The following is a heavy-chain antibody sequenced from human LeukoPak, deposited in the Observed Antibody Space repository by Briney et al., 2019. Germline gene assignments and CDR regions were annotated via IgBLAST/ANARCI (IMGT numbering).Heavy chain of an antibody. J-gene: IGHJ4*02. CDR2: IYYSGST. CDR1: GGSISSYY. V-gene: IGHV4-59*12. D-gene: IGHD3-22*01. CDR3: ARASGIVVVIVSGGAIDY. Sequence: PSETLSLTCTVSGGSISSYYWSWIRQPPGKGLEWIGYIYYSGSTNYNPSLKSRVTISVDTSKNQFSLKLSSVTAADTAVYYCARASGIVVVIVSGGAIDYWGQGTLVTVSS.